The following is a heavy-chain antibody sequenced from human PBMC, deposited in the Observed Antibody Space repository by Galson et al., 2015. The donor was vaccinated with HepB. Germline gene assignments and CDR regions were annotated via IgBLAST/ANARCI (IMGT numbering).Heavy chain of an antibody. Sequence: SLRLSCAASGFTSSSYSMNWVRQAPGKGLEWVSSISSSSSYIYYADSVKGRFTISRDNAKNSLYLQMNSLRAEDTAVYYCARDQSYSYGYLIYYYYGMDVWGQGTTVTVSS. CDR3: ARDQSYSYGYLIYYYYGMDV. D-gene: IGHD5-18*01. CDR2: ISSSSSYI. V-gene: IGHV3-21*01. CDR1: GFTSSSYS. J-gene: IGHJ6*02.